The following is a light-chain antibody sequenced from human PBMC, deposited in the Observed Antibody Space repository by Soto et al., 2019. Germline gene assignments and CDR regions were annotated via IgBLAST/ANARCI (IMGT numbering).Light chain of an antibody. Sequence: QSALTQPASVSGSPGQSITISCTGTSSDIGAYNYVSWYQQYPGKAPKLMIYGVTNRPSGVSNRFSGSKTGNTASLTISGLQAEDEADYYCFSHRSGDSHVFGTGTRSQS. J-gene: IGLJ1*01. V-gene: IGLV2-14*01. CDR3: FSHRSGDSHV. CDR2: GVT. CDR1: SSDIGAYNY.